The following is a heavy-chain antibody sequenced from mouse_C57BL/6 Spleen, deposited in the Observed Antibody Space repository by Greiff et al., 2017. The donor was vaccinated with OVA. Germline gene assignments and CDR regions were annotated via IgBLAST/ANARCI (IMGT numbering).Heavy chain of an antibody. CDR3: ARRYYGSLYYFDY. J-gene: IGHJ2*01. CDR1: GYSITSGYY. CDR2: ISYDGSN. D-gene: IGHD1-1*01. Sequence: DVQLQESGPGLVKPSQSLSLTCSVTGYSITSGYYWNWIRQFPGNKLEWMGYISYDGSNNYNPSLKNRISITRDTSKNQFFLKLNSVTTEDTATYYCARRYYGSLYYFDYWGQGTTLTVSS. V-gene: IGHV3-6*01.